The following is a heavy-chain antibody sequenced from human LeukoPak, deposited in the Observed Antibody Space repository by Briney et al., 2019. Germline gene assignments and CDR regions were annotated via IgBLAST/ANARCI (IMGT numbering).Heavy chain of an antibody. D-gene: IGHD3-22*01. V-gene: IGHV1-2*02. Sequence: ASVKVSCKASGYTFTGYFIHWVRQAPGQGLEWMGWINPNSGGTNYAQKFQGRVTMTRDTSISTAYMELSRLRTDDTAVYYCARDERYDSSGYPFDYWGQGTLVTVSS. CDR2: INPNSGGT. CDR3: ARDERYDSSGYPFDY. CDR1: GYTFTGYF. J-gene: IGHJ4*02.